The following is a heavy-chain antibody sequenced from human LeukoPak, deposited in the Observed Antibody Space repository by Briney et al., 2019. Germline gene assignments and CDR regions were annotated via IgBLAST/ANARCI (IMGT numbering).Heavy chain of an antibody. V-gene: IGHV4-39*01. CDR1: GGSINSSSYY. CDR2: MYHSGHT. D-gene: IGHD3-10*01. CDR3: ARWSMLRGVTVDY. Sequence: SETLSLTCTVSGGSINSSSYYWGWIRQPPGKALEWIGSMYHSGHTYYNPSLKSRVTIYVDTSKNQFSLKLSSVTAADTAVYYCARWSMLRGVTVDYWGQGTLVTVSS. J-gene: IGHJ4*02.